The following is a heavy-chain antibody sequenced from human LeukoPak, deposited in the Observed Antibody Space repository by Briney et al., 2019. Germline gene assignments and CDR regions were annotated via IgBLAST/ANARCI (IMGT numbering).Heavy chain of an antibody. Sequence: GESLQISCKASGYSFTTHWIGWVRQMPGKGLEWMGIIYPGDSDTRYSPSFQGHVTISADKSISTAYLQWSSLKASDTAMYYCARRVVGTTGYYFDYWGQGTLVTVSS. D-gene: IGHD1-26*01. CDR2: IYPGDSDT. V-gene: IGHV5-51*01. CDR3: ARRVVGTTGYYFDY. J-gene: IGHJ4*02. CDR1: GYSFTTHW.